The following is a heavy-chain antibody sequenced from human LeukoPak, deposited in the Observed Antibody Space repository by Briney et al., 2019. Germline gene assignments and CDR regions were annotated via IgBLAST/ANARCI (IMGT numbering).Heavy chain of an antibody. V-gene: IGHV4-59*01. CDR1: GGSISTYY. CDR3: ARENSNSWYLDY. CDR2: IYNSGST. D-gene: IGHD6-13*01. Sequence: PSETLSLTCTVSGGSISTYYWSWIRQPPGKGLEWIGYIYNSGSTNYNPSLKSRVTISIDTSKNQFSLKLSSVTAADTAVYYCARENSNSWYLDYWGQGTLVTVSS. J-gene: IGHJ4*02.